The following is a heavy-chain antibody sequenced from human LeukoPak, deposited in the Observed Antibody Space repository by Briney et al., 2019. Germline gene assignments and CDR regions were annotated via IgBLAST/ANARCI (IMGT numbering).Heavy chain of an antibody. D-gene: IGHD3-9*01. CDR3: AKGGAARRTNYDILTGYLLGYYYYYMDV. Sequence: PGGTLRLSCAASGFTFSSYAMSWVRQAPGKGLEWVSAISGSGGSTYYADSVKGRFTISRDNSKNTLYLQMNSLRAEDTAVYYCAKGGAARRTNYDILTGYLLGYYYYYMDVWGKGTTVTVSS. CDR2: ISGSGGST. J-gene: IGHJ6*03. CDR1: GFTFSSYA. V-gene: IGHV3-23*01.